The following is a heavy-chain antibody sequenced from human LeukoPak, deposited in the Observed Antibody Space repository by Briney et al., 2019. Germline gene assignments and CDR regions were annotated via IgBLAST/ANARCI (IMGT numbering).Heavy chain of an antibody. J-gene: IGHJ4*02. CDR2: IYYSGST. CDR1: GGSISSSSYY. D-gene: IGHD2-2*01. Sequence: SETLSLTCTVSGGSISSSSYYWGWIRQPPGKGLEWIGSIYYSGSTYYNPSLKSRVTISVDTSKNQFSLKLSSVTAADTAVYYCARLRCNSTSCYSSDNRIDYWGQGTLVTVSS. V-gene: IGHV4-39*01. CDR3: ARLRCNSTSCYSSDNRIDY.